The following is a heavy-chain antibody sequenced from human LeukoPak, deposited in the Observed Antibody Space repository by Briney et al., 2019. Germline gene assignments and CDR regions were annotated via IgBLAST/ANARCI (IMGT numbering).Heavy chain of an antibody. CDR1: GGSFSGYY. CDR2: INHSGSA. Sequence: SEILSLTCAVYGGSFSGYYWSWIRQPPGKGLEWIGEINHSGSANYNPSLKSRVTISVDMSKNQFSLKLSSVTAADTAVYYCARARGDYYDSSGYYSAFDYWGQGTLVTVSS. D-gene: IGHD3-22*01. J-gene: IGHJ4*02. CDR3: ARARGDYYDSSGYYSAFDY. V-gene: IGHV4-34*01.